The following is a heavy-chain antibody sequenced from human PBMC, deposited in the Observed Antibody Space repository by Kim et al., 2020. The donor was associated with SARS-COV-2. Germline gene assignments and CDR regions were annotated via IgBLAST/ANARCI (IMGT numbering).Heavy chain of an antibody. CDR1: GITFSSYG. V-gene: IGHV3-30*18. CDR2: ISKDGDNK. CDR3: AKYHCSTGSCYPYYYYYAMGV. J-gene: IGHJ6*02. Sequence: GGSLRLSCAASGITFSSYGMHWVRQAPGKGLEWVAVISKDGDNKYYADSVKGRLTISRDNSKNTLYLQMNSLRAEDTAVYYCAKYHCSTGSCYPYYYYYAMGVWGPGTTVTVSS. D-gene: IGHD2-15*01.